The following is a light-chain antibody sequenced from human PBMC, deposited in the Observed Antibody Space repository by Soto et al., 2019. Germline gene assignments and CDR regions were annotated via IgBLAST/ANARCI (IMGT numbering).Light chain of an antibody. CDR1: SSDVGGYNY. J-gene: IGLJ1*01. CDR3: NSYTSRYTLV. CDR2: EVN. V-gene: IGLV2-14*01. Sequence: QSVLTQPASVSGSPGQSITISCTGTSSDVGGYNYVSWYQQHPGKAPKLMIYEVNKRPSEVSNRFSGSQSGNTASLTISGLQPEDEADYYCNSYTSRYTLVLGTGTKGTVL.